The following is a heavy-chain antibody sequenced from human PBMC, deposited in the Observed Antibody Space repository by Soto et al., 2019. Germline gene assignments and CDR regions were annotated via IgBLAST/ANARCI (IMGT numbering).Heavy chain of an antibody. D-gene: IGHD3-10*01. CDR1: EFTFSRHG. CDR3: ARERTFGENNHNYMDV. J-gene: IGHJ6*03. V-gene: IGHV3-33*01. Sequence: QVQLVESGGGVVQPGGSLRLSCAASEFTFSRHGMHWVRQAPGKGLQWVGVIWSDGSNERYAGSVKGLFTISRDNSKNTLYLQMNSLRAEDTAVYYCARERTFGENNHNYMDVWGTGITVTVSS. CDR2: IWSDGSNE.